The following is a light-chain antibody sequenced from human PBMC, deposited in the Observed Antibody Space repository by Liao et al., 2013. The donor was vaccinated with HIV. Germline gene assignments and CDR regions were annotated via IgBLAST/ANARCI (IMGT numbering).Light chain of an antibody. CDR3: QAWDISTPYV. J-gene: IGLJ1*01. CDR2: QDS. Sequence: SYVLTQPPSVSLAPGETARITCGGDNIATLSVHWYQQKPGQAPVLVIYQDSKRPSGIPERFSGSNSGNTATLTISGTQAMDEADYYCQAWDISTPYVFGTGTKVTVL. CDR1: NIATLS. V-gene: IGLV3-21*01.